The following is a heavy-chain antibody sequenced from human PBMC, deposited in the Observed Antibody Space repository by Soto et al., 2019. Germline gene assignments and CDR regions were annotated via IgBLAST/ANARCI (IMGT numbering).Heavy chain of an antibody. D-gene: IGHD6-19*01. CDR2: INHSGST. V-gene: IGHV4-34*01. J-gene: IGHJ5*02. CDR3: ARGYSSGRNWFDP. CDR1: GGSFSGYY. Sequence: SQTLSLTCAVYGGSFSGYYWSWIRQPPGKGLEWIGEINHSGSTNYNPSLKSRVTISVDTSKNQFSLKLSSVTAADTAVYYCARGYSSGRNWFDPLGQRNLVTVS.